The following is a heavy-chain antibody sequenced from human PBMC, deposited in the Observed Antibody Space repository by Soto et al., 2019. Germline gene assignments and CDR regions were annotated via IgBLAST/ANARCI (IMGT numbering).Heavy chain of an antibody. D-gene: IGHD3-10*02. J-gene: IGHJ6*02. CDR1: GFTFSSHA. V-gene: IGHV3-30-3*01. CDR2: ISYNGGNE. CDR3: ARDLCWVASGGGMDV. Sequence: QVQLVESGGGVVQPGMSLRLSCAASGFTFSSHALHWVRQAPGKGLEWVAVISYNGGNEYFADSVKGRFTISRDNSKNTLYLQMNSLRAEDTAVYYCARDLCWVASGGGMDVWGQGTTVTVSS.